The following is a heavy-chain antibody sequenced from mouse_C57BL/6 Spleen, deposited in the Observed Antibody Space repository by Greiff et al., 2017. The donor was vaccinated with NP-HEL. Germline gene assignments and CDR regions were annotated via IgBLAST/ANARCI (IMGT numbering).Heavy chain of an antibody. CDR2: ISSGSSTI. Sequence: EVQGVESGGGLVKPGGSLKLSCAASGFTFSDYGMHWVRQAPEKGLEWVAYISSGSSTIYYADTVKGRFTISRDNAKNTLFLQMTSLRSEDTAMYYCARPDGYYEAWFAYWGQGTLVTVSA. CDR1: GFTFSDYG. J-gene: IGHJ3*01. V-gene: IGHV5-17*01. D-gene: IGHD2-3*01. CDR3: ARPDGYYEAWFAY.